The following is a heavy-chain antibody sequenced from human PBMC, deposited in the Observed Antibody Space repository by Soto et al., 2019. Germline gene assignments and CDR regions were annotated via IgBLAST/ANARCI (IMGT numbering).Heavy chain of an antibody. Sequence: GGSLRLSCAASGFTFSPYAMTWVRQAPGKGLEWVSSISGSGGNTNYADSVKGRFTVSRGNSKRTLSLQMNSLTEEDTAMYYCAKGLRRLLRTQYYYGLDVWGRGTTVTVSS. CDR3: AKGLRRLLRTQYYYGLDV. CDR2: ISGSGGNT. J-gene: IGHJ6*02. D-gene: IGHD3-16*01. CDR1: GFTFSPYA. V-gene: IGHV3-23*01.